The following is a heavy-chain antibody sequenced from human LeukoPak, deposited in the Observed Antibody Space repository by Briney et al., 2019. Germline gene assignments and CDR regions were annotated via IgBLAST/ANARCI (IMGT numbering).Heavy chain of an antibody. D-gene: IGHD2-2*01. V-gene: IGHV1-2*02. J-gene: IGHJ3*02. Sequence: ASVKVSCKASGYTFTGYYMHWVRQAPGQGLEWMGWINPNSGGTNYAQKFQGRVTMTRDTSISTAYMELSRLRSDDTAVYYCARWLRPVVPAAQEANVAFGIWGQGTMVTVSS. CDR2: INPNSGGT. CDR3: ARWLRPVVPAAQEANVAFGI. CDR1: GYTFTGYY.